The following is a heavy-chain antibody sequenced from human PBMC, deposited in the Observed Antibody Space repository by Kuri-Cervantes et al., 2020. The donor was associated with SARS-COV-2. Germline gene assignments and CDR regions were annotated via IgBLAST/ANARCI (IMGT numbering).Heavy chain of an antibody. D-gene: IGHD3-10*01. Sequence: ASVKVSCKASGCTLSDYGINWVRQAPGQGLEWTGWISVYNGNTNYAQKFQGRVTMTTDTSTNTAYMQLRSLRSDDTAVYYCAREGSWELLGYMDVWGKGTTVTVSS. CDR1: GCTLSDYG. V-gene: IGHV1-18*01. CDR3: AREGSWELLGYMDV. J-gene: IGHJ6*03. CDR2: ISVYNGNT.